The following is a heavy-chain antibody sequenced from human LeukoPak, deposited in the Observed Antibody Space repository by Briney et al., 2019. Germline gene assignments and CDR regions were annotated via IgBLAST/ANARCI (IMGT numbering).Heavy chain of an antibody. CDR1: GYTFTSYY. V-gene: IGHV1-2*02. CDR3: ARDLRRLDH. D-gene: IGHD3-3*01. Sequence: GASVKVSCKASGYTFTSYYMHWVRQAPGQGLEWMGWINPRTNDTNYAQKFQGRVTMTTDTSTSTAYMELRSLRSDDTAVYYCARDLRRLDHWGQGTLVTVSS. J-gene: IGHJ4*02. CDR2: INPRTNDT.